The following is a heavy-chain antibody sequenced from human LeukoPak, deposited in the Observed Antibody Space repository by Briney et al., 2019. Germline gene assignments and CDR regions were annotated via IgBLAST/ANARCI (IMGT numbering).Heavy chain of an antibody. CDR3: TRDSANYHFAY. D-gene: IGHD4/OR15-4a*01. V-gene: IGHV3-66*01. CDR2: LYSGGAT. Sequence: PGGSLRLSCAASGFIVKDNCMSWVRQAPGKGLEWVSVLYSGGATYYADSVKGRFIISRDNSKNTVSLQMNDLRTEDTAFYYCTRDSANYHFAYWGQGALVTVSS. CDR1: GFIVKDNC. J-gene: IGHJ4*02.